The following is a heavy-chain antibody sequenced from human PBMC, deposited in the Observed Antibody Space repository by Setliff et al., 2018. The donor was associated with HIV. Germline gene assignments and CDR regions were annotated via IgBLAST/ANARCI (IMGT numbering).Heavy chain of an antibody. D-gene: IGHD6-13*01. CDR3: ARLPDINSWPFDY. V-gene: IGHV4-59*01. J-gene: IGHJ4*02. CDR1: GGSISSYY. Sequence: SETLSLTCTVSGGSISSYYWSWIRQPPGKGLEWIGYIYYSGGTQYNPSLMSRLTMSVDSSKNQFSLSLSSVTAADTAVYYCARLPDINSWPFDYWARGTLVTVSS. CDR2: IYYSGGT.